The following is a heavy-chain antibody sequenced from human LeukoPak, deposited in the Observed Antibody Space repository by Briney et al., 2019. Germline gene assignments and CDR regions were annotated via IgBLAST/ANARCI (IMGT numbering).Heavy chain of an antibody. D-gene: IGHD6-19*01. CDR3: AKHLSSGWLNIYYFDY. CDR2: ISGSGGST. Sequence: SGGSLRLSCAASGFTFSSYAMSWVRQAPGKGLEWVSAISGSGGSTYYADSVKGRFTISRDNSKNTLYLQMNSLRAEDTAVYYCAKHLSSGWLNIYYFDYWGQGTLVTVSS. V-gene: IGHV3-23*01. J-gene: IGHJ4*02. CDR1: GFTFSSYA.